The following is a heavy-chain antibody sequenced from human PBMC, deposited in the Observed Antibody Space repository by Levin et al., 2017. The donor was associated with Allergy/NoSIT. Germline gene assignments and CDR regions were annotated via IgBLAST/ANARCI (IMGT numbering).Heavy chain of an antibody. Sequence: SSETLSLTCTVSGGSISSGDYYWSWIRQPPGKGLEWIGYIYYSGSTYYNPSLKSRVTISVDTSKNQFSLKLSSVTAADTAVYYCARLIYYDSITYFDYWGQGTLVTVSS. V-gene: IGHV4-30-4*01. CDR3: ARLIYYDSITYFDY. J-gene: IGHJ4*02. CDR1: GGSISSGDYY. D-gene: IGHD3-3*01. CDR2: IYYSGST.